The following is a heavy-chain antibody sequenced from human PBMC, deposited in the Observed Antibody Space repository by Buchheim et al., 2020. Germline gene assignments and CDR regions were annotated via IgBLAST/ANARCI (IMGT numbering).Heavy chain of an antibody. CDR2: ISYDGSNK. J-gene: IGHJ5*02. V-gene: IGHV3-30-3*01. D-gene: IGHD1-26*01. CDR3: ARDGGSYYSGWFDP. Sequence: QVQLVESGGGVVQPGRSLRLSCAASGFTFSSYAMHWVRQAPGKGLEWVAVISYDGSNKYYADSVKGRFTISRDNSKNTLYLQMNSLRAEDTAVYYCARDGGSYYSGWFDPWGQGTL. CDR1: GFTFSSYA.